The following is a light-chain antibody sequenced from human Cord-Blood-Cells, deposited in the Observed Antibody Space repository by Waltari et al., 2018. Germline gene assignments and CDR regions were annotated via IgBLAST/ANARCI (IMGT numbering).Light chain of an antibody. Sequence: QSALTQPPSASGSPGQSVTISCTGTSSAVGGYNYVSWYKQHPGKAPKLMIYELSKRPSGGPDRFSGSKSGNTASLTVSGLQAEDEADYYCSSYAGSNNFVVFGGGTKLTVL. V-gene: IGLV2-8*01. CDR1: SSAVGGYNY. CDR2: ELS. CDR3: SSYAGSNNFVV. J-gene: IGLJ2*01.